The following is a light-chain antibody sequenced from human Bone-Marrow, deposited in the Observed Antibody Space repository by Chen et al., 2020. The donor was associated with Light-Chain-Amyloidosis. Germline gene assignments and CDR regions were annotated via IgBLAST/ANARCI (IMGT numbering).Light chain of an antibody. CDR3: KCRDRRRNHVI. V-gene: IGLV3-19*01. CDR1: SLRTYL. CDR2: GKN. Sequence: SELTQHPAVSVALGHTVSITGQGDSLRTYLPSWYQQKPGQAPILVISGKNNRPSGISDRFSGSNSGDTASLTITGAQAEDEADYYCKCRDRRRNHVIFGGGTKLTVL. J-gene: IGLJ2*01.